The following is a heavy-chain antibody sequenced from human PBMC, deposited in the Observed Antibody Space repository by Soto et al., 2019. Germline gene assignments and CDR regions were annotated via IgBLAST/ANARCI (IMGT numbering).Heavy chain of an antibody. V-gene: IGHV3-23*01. CDR1: GFSFSTYG. J-gene: IGHJ4*02. CDR3: VKWNGYGDF. CDR2: VSGGSGAT. Sequence: EVQLLESGGGLVQPGGSLRLSCAVSGFSFSTYGVTWVRQAPGKGLEWVCGVSGGSGATHYADSVKGRFTITGDDAQKTVYLQRHRVRGEDTSVYYCVKWNGYGDFGGQGTLVPVS. D-gene: IGHD1-1*01.